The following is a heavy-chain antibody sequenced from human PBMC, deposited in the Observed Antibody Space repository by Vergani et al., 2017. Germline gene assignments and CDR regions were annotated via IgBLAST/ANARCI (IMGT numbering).Heavy chain of an antibody. J-gene: IGHJ4*02. D-gene: IGHD3-10*01. CDR1: GFTFSSYW. V-gene: IGHV3-74*01. Sequence: EVQLVESGGGLVQPGGSLRLSCAASGFTFSSYWMHWVRQAPGQGLVWVSAISGSGCSTYSADSVKGLFTISRDNGKNSLYLQLNSLRTADTALYYCAKGGVEKLRPVDYWGQGTLVTVSS. CDR2: ISGSGCST. CDR3: AKGGVEKLRPVDY.